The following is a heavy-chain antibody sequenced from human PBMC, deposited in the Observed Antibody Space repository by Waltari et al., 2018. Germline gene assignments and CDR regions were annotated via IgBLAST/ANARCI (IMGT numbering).Heavy chain of an antibody. J-gene: IGHJ6*03. D-gene: IGHD6-25*01. CDR2: ISFNTFNK. V-gene: IGHV3-30*04. CDR1: GLTFSSYS. CDR3: ARDSGYKACYYNYMDV. Sequence: QVQLVESGGGVVQPGRSLRLSCAASGLTFSSYSMHWVRQTPGKGLGWVAVISFNTFNKNYADSVKGRFTISRDNSNNTLSLQMNGLRPDDTAIYYCARDSGYKACYYNYMDVWGRGTTVTVSS.